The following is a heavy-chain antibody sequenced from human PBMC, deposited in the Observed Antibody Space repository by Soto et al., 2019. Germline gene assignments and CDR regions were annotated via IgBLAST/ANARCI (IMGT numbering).Heavy chain of an antibody. V-gene: IGHV2-5*02. CDR3: AHIDPEIVTVGGHGGFDY. Sequence: QITLKESGPPLVRPAETLTLTCTFSGFSLTSGVDVGWIRQPPGKALEWLALIYWDDDKRYSPSLKNRLTITKDTSKNQVVLTMTNVGPVDTATYFCAHIDPEIVTVGGHGGFDYWGQGTLVTVSS. CDR1: GFSLTSGVD. J-gene: IGHJ4*02. D-gene: IGHD5-12*01. CDR2: IYWDDDK.